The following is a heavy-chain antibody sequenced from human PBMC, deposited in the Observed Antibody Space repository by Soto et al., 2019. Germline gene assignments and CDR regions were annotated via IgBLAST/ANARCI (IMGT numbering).Heavy chain of an antibody. J-gene: IGHJ6*03. CDR3: ARFIVADYYYYMDV. CDR1: GDSITSPDFY. V-gene: IGHV4-39*07. Sequence: PSETLSLTCTVSGDSITSPDFYWGWVRRPPGQGLEWIGTISHSGDTFYNPPLKSRVTISVDTSKNQFSLKLSSVTAADTAVYYCARFIVADYYYYMDVWGKGTTVTVSS. D-gene: IGHD2-15*01. CDR2: ISHSGDT.